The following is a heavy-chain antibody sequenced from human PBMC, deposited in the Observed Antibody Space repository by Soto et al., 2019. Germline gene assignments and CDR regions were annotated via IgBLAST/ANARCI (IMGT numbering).Heavy chain of an antibody. D-gene: IGHD3-10*01. J-gene: IGHJ4*02. CDR3: ARDSMATIYFDY. CDR1: GGSISSGRHY. CDR2: IHYTGST. Sequence: QVQLQESGPGLVKPSQTLSLTCTVSGGSISSGRHYWSWIRQHPGKGLEWIGYIHYTGSTYYNPSLRSRIAMSIDTSKNQFSLEMTSVTAADTAVYFCARDSMATIYFDYWCQGALVPVSS. V-gene: IGHV4-31*03.